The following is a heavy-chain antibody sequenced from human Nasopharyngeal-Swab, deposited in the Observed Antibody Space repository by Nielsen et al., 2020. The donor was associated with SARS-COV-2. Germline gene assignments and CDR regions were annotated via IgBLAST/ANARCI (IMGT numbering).Heavy chain of an antibody. CDR2: IKPDGSEK. D-gene: IGHD3-16*01. V-gene: IGHV3-7*01. CDR3: TREGGDTALDH. J-gene: IGHJ4*02. CDR1: GFTFSRYW. Sequence: GESLKISCAASGFTFSRYWMSWVRQAPGKGLEWVANIKPDGSEKYYPDSAKGRLTISRDNVKKSLYLQMNSLRAEDTAVYYCTREGGDTALDHWGQGTLVTVSS.